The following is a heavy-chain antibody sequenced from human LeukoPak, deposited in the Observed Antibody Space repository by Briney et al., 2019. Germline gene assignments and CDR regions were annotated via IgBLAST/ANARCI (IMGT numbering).Heavy chain of an antibody. Sequence: WASVKVSCKASGGTFSSYAISWVRQAPGQGLEWMGGIIPIFGTANYAQKFQGRVTITAGESTSTAYMELSSLRSEDTAVYYCAREASYQYYFGYWGQGTLVTVSS. J-gene: IGHJ4*02. V-gene: IGHV1-69*13. D-gene: IGHD1-26*01. CDR1: GGTFSSYA. CDR2: IIPIFGTA. CDR3: AREASYQYYFGY.